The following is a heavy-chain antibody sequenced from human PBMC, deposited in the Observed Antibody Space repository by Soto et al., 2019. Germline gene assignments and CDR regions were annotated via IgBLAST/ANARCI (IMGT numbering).Heavy chain of an antibody. V-gene: IGHV1-18*01. D-gene: IGHD3-10*01. CDR3: VRDWNGSGSYYIDY. Sequence: ASVKVSCKASGYMFISYGINWVRQAPGQGLEWMGWIRPYNGDTKYAQNLQGRVTMTTDTSTSTAYMEMRNLTSDHTAAYYGVRDWNGSGSYYIDYWRPGSLVTVSS. CDR2: IRPYNGDT. CDR1: GYMFISYG. J-gene: IGHJ4*02.